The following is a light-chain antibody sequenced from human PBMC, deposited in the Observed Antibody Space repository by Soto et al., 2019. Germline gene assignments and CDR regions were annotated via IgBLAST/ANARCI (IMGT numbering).Light chain of an antibody. CDR3: QQYDKLPLT. CDR2: DAS. V-gene: IGKV1-33*01. J-gene: IGKJ4*01. Sequence: DIQMTQSPSSLSASVGDRVTISCQASQHINNYLNWYQRKPGEAPKLLIYDASRLQPGVTSRFRGSGYGTHFTFTISSLQPEDIATYYCQQYDKLPLTFGGGTEVEIK. CDR1: QHINNY.